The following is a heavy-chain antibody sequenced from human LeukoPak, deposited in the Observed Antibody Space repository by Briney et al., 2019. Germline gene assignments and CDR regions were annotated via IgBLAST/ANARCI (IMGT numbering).Heavy chain of an antibody. CDR3: ARIYCGGDCRGYYYHYYMDV. V-gene: IGHV4-59*08. J-gene: IGHJ6*03. Sequence: SETLSLTCTVSGGSISSYYWSWIRQPPGKGLEWIGYIYYSGSTNYNPSLKSRVTISVDTSKNQFSLKLSSVTAADTAVYYCARIYCGGDCRGYYYHYYMDVWGKGTTVTISS. D-gene: IGHD2-21*02. CDR1: GGSISSYY. CDR2: IYYSGST.